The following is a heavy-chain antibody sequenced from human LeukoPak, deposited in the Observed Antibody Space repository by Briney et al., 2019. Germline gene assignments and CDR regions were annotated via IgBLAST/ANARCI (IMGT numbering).Heavy chain of an antibody. D-gene: IGHD2-15*01. Sequence: GASVKVSCKSSGYTFTSYGISWVRQAPGQGHEWMGWISAYNGNTNYAQKVQGRVTMTTDTSTSTAYMELRSLRSDDTAVYYCARDSLLVGGSYYFYWGQGTLVTVSS. V-gene: IGHV1-18*01. CDR2: ISAYNGNT. CDR3: ARDSLLVGGSYYFY. J-gene: IGHJ4*02. CDR1: GYTFTSYG.